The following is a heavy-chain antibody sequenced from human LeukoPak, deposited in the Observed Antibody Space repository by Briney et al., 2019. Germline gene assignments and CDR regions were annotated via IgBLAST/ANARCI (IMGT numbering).Heavy chain of an antibody. CDR3: VKATYDSSGYYGRN. D-gene: IGHD3-22*01. CDR1: GYTFIDYY. CDR2: IKPSSGAT. J-gene: IGHJ4*02. V-gene: IGHV1-2*02. Sequence: ASVKVSCKASGYTFIDYYIHWVRQAPGQGLECMGWIKPSSGATNYAQKFQDRVKMTRDTSISTAYMELSRLRSDDTAIYYCVKATYDSSGYYGRNWGQGTLVTVSS.